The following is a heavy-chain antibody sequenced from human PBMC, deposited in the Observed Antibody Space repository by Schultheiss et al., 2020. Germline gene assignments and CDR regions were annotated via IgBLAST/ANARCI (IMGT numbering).Heavy chain of an antibody. CDR2: ISYDGSNK. D-gene: IGHD1-26*01. J-gene: IGHJ4*02. Sequence: GGSLRLSCAASGFTFSSYGMHWVRQAPGKGLEWVAVISYDGSNKYYADSVKGRFTISRDNSQNTLYLQMNSLRAEDTAVYYCARSPYRFFGFDYWGQGTLVTVSS. CDR3: ARSPYRFFGFDY. V-gene: IGHV3-30*03. CDR1: GFTFSSYG.